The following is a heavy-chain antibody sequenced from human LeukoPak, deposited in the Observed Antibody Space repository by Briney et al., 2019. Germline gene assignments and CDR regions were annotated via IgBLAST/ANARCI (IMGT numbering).Heavy chain of an antibody. V-gene: IGHV3-21*01. CDR3: VRYYTRHSWHFDL. J-gene: IGHJ2*01. D-gene: IGHD3-10*01. Sequence: PGGSLRLSCAASGFTFSSYSMNWVRQAPGKGLEWVSSISSSSNYIYYADSLKGRFTISRDNARNSLYLQMNSLRAEDTAVYYCVRYYTRHSWHFDLWGRGTLVTVSS. CDR1: GFTFSSYS. CDR2: ISSSSNYI.